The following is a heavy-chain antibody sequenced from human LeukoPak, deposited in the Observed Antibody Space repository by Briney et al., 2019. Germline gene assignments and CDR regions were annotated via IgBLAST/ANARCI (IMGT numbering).Heavy chain of an antibody. V-gene: IGHV3-74*01. CDR3: ARGLRVASFDY. D-gene: IGHD3-3*01. Sequence: GGSLRLSCAASGFTFSTYWMHWVRQAPGKGLAWVSRINSDGSNTSYADSVKGRFTISRDNAKSTLYLQINGLRAEDTAVYYCARGLRVASFDYWGQGTLVTVSS. J-gene: IGHJ4*02. CDR2: INSDGSNT. CDR1: GFTFSTYW.